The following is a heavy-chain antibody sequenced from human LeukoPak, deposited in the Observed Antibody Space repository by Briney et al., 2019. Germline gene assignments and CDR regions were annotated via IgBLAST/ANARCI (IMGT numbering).Heavy chain of an antibody. Sequence: GGSLRLSCAASGLTFRNYAMIWVRQAPGKGLEWVSSISGSGGGTFYADSVKGRFTISRDNSKKTVYLQMQSLRVEDTAVYYCVKSNNLGGDYWGQGTLVTVSS. V-gene: IGHV3-23*01. J-gene: IGHJ4*02. D-gene: IGHD1/OR15-1a*01. CDR3: VKSNNLGGDY. CDR2: ISGSGGGT. CDR1: GLTFRNYA.